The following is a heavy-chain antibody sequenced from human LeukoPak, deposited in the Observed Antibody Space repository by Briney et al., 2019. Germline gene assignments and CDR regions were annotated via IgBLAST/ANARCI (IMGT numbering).Heavy chain of an antibody. Sequence: SETLSLTRTVSGGSISSYYWSWIRQPPGKGLEWIGYIYYSGSTNYNPSLKSRVTISVDTSKNQFSLKLSSVTAADTAVYYCARMIVVVTASWYFDLWGRGTLVTVSS. J-gene: IGHJ2*01. CDR3: ARMIVVVTASWYFDL. V-gene: IGHV4-59*01. CDR2: IYYSGST. D-gene: IGHD2-21*02. CDR1: GGSISSYY.